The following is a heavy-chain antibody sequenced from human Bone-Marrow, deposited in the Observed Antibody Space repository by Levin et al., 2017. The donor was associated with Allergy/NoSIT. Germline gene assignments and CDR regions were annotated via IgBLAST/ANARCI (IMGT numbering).Heavy chain of an antibody. CDR1: GFTFSDYY. D-gene: IGHD3/OR15-3a*01. V-gene: IGHV3-11*01. J-gene: IGHJ5*02. CDR2: INNAGSTI. CDR3: AKGGDGLVPLMAFFDI. Sequence: PGGSLRLSCAASGFTFSDYYMSWIRQAPGKGLEWVSYINNAGSTISYADSVRGRFTISRDNAENSLYLQMNSLRVEDTAVYYCAKGGDGLVPLMAFFDIWGQGALVTVSS.